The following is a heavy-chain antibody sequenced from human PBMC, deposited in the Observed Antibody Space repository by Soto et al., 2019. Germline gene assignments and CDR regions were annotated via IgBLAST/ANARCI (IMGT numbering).Heavy chain of an antibody. D-gene: IGHD2-2*01. CDR3: ARGGALGYCSSTSCYYFDY. CDR1: GYTLTSYA. Sequence: ASVKVSCKASGYTLTSYAMHWVRQAPGQRLEWMGWINAGNGNTKYSQKFQGRVTITRDTSASTAYMELSSLRSEDTAVYYCARGGALGYCSSTSCYYFDYWGQGTLVTVSS. CDR2: INAGNGNT. V-gene: IGHV1-3*01. J-gene: IGHJ4*02.